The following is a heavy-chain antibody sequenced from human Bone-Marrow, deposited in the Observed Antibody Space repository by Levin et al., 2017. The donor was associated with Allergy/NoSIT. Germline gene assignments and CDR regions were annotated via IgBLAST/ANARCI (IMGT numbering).Heavy chain of an antibody. Sequence: SGPTLVKPKQNLTLTCTFSGFSLRTSGMRVSWVRQPPGKALEWLARIDWDDDTFYSESLKTRLTVSKDTSKNQVVLTMTNLDRVDTATYYCARTINYNGMDVWGQGTTVTVSS. J-gene: IGHJ6*02. V-gene: IGHV2-70*04. CDR2: IDWDDDT. CDR1: GFSLRTSGMR. CDR3: ARTINYNGMDV.